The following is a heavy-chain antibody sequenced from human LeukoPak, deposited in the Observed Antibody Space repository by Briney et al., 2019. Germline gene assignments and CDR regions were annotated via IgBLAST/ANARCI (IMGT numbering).Heavy chain of an antibody. V-gene: IGHV1-18*01. Sequence: GASVKVSCKASGYTFTSYGISWARQAPGQGLEWMGWISAYNGNTNYAQKLQGRVTMTTDTSTSTAYMELSSLRSEDTAVYYCARTYRGAYYDFWSGYLNWFDPWDQGTLVTVSS. CDR3: ARTYRGAYYDFWSGYLNWFDP. D-gene: IGHD3-3*01. CDR2: ISAYNGNT. CDR1: GYTFTSYG. J-gene: IGHJ5*02.